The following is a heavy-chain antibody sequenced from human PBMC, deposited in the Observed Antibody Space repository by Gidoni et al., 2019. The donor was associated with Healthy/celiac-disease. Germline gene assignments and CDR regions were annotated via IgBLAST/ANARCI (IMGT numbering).Heavy chain of an antibody. CDR3: TSDRKPDYGDYPLDAFDI. D-gene: IGHD4-17*01. CDR2: SRSKDAGGTT. Sequence: DVQLVEAAGGLEKPGRSLRLSCTAAGLPFVDYALSWFRQAPVKGLGWVGFSRSKDAGGTTEYAESVKGRFTITRDDYKSSAYLQMNSLKTEDPAVYYCTSDRKPDYGDYPLDAFDIWGQGTMVTVSS. V-gene: IGHV3-49*05. J-gene: IGHJ3*02. CDR1: GLPFVDYA.